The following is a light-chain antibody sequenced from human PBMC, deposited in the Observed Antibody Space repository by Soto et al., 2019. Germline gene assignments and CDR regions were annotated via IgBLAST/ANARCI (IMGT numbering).Light chain of an antibody. CDR2: DAS. J-gene: IGKJ1*01. CDR3: QHYKSYPWT. Sequence: DTQMTQSPSTLSASVGDRVTITCRASQSISMFLAWYQQKPGKAPKLLIYDASNSESGVPSRFSGSGSGTEFSLTISNLQPDDFATYYCQHYKSYPWTFGQGTKVDI. CDR1: QSISMF. V-gene: IGKV1-5*01.